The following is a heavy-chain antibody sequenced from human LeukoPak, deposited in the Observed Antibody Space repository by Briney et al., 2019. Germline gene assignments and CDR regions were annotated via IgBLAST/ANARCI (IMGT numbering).Heavy chain of an antibody. D-gene: IGHD5-24*01. CDR2: ISAYNGNT. CDR3: ARDRYGDGFAHLDY. J-gene: IGHJ4*02. V-gene: IGHV1-18*01. CDR1: GYTFTSYG. Sequence: ASVKVSCKASGYTFTSYGISWVRQAPGQGLEWMGWISAYNGNTNYAQKLQGRVAITWDTSITTAYMDLSRLTSDDTAVYYCARDRYGDGFAHLDYWGQGALVTVSS.